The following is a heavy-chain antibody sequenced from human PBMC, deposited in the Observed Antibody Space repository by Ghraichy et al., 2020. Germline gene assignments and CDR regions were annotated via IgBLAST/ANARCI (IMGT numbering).Heavy chain of an antibody. CDR2: ISAYNGNT. J-gene: IGHJ4*02. CDR3: ARDWGLRLYSSSWSRFDY. V-gene: IGHV1-18*04. Sequence: ASVKVSCKASGYTFTSYGISWVRQAPGQGLEWMGWISAYNGNTNYAQKLQGRVTMTTDTSTSTAYMELRSLRSDDTAVYYCARDWGLRLYSSSWSRFDYWGQGTLVTVSS. D-gene: IGHD6-13*01. CDR1: GYTFTSYG.